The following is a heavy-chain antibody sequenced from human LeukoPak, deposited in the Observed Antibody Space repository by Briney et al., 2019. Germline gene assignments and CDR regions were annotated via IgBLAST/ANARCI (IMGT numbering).Heavy chain of an antibody. D-gene: IGHD3-3*01. J-gene: IGHJ4*02. CDR1: GFTFDDYA. CDR3: AKGGGSGGYDFWSGYLHYFDY. CDR2: ISWNSGSI. Sequence: GGSLRLSCAASGFTFDDYAMHWVRQAPGKGLEWASGISWNSGSIGYADSVKGRFTISRDNAKNSLYLQMNSLRAEDTALYYCAKGGGSGGYDFWSGYLHYFDYWGQGTLVTVSS. V-gene: IGHV3-9*01.